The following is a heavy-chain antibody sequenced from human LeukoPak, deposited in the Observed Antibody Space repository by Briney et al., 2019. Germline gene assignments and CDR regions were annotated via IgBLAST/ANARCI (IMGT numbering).Heavy chain of an antibody. CDR2: INPSGSST. D-gene: IGHD1-26*01. CDR1: EYSFTSHY. CDR3: ARDNSVGDVAWWFDP. V-gene: IGHV1-46*01. J-gene: IGHJ5*02. Sequence: ASVKVSCKASEYSFTSHYMHWVRQAPGQGLEWLGLINPSGSSTLYAQKFQGRVTMTRDMSTTTDYMELSSLRSEGTAVYYCARDNSVGDVAWWFDPWGQGTLVTVSS.